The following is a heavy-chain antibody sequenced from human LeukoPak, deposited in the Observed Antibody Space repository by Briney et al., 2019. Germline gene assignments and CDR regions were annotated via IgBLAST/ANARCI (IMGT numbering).Heavy chain of an antibody. Sequence: GGSLSLFCGASGFPFSTYWVSWVRQAPGKGGEGVANIKPDGSERFCVDSVKGRYTIYRDNGKNSLYLLMNSLRVEDTAVYYCARGDYYGSGTSFIDAFDIWGQGTMVTVSS. J-gene: IGHJ3*02. CDR2: IKPDGSER. CDR3: ARGDYYGSGTSFIDAFDI. V-gene: IGHV3-7*01. CDR1: GFPFSTYW. D-gene: IGHD3-10*01.